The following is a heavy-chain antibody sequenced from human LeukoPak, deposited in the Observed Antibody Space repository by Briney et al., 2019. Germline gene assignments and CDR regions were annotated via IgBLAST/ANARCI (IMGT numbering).Heavy chain of an antibody. CDR2: MYLSGTT. CDR3: ARESMGSGYTRFDP. D-gene: IGHD3-22*01. V-gene: IGHV4-4*02. J-gene: IGHJ5*02. Sequence: SETLSLTCTVSGDSINSLDLWSWVRQPPGKGLEWIGEMYLSGTTHSNPSVKSRVTISIDKSKNQFFLNLSSVTAADTAVYYCARESMGSGYTRFDPWGQGTLVTVSS. CDR1: GDSINSLDL.